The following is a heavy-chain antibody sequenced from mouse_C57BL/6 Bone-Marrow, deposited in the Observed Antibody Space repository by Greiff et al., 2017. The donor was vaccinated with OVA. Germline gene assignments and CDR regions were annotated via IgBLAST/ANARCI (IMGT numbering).Heavy chain of an antibody. CDR3: TGLRYYGSSYWYFDV. CDR1: GYTFTSYW. CDR2: INPSNGGT. J-gene: IGHJ1*03. V-gene: IGHV1-53*01. D-gene: IGHD1-1*01. Sequence: QVQLQQSGTELVKPGASVKLSCKASGYTFTSYWMHWVKQSPGRGLEWIGNINPSNGGTNYNEKFKSKATLTVDKSSSTAYMQLCSLTAENSAVSYGTGLRYYGSSYWYFDVWGTGTTLTDTS.